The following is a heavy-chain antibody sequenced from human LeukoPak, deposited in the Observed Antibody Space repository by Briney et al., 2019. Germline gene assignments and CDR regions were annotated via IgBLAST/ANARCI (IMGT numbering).Heavy chain of an antibody. Sequence: SQTLSLTCTVSGGAITSGGYSWSWIRQPPGKGLEWIGYIYYSGSTNYNPSLKSRVTISVDTSKNQFSLKLSSVTAADTAVYYCARSKGSSWYGGGAFDIWGQGTMVTVSS. CDR2: IYYSGST. J-gene: IGHJ3*02. CDR1: GGAITSGGYS. CDR3: ARSKGSSWYGGGAFDI. D-gene: IGHD6-13*01. V-gene: IGHV4-61*08.